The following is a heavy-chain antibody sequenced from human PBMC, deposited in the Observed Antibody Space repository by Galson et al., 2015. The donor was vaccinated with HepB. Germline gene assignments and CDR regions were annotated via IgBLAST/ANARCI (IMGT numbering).Heavy chain of an antibody. D-gene: IGHD6-13*01. CDR1: GYTFTSYA. Sequence: SVKVSCKASGYTFTSYAMNWVRQAPGQGLEWMGWINTNTGNPTYAQGFTGRFVFSLDTSVSTAYLQISSLKAEDTAVYYCARGDLPIGIADPMRAAGLFDYWGQGTLVTVSS. CDR2: INTNTGNP. CDR3: ARGDLPIGIADPMRAAGLFDY. J-gene: IGHJ4*02. V-gene: IGHV7-4-1*02.